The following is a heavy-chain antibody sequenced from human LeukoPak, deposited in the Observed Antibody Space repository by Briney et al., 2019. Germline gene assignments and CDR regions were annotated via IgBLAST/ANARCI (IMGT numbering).Heavy chain of an antibody. CDR1: GFTFSSYE. J-gene: IGHJ4*02. D-gene: IGHD1-26*01. CDR2: ISSSGSTI. V-gene: IGHV3-48*03. CDR3: ARAGGGSRRPGY. Sequence: PGGSLRFSCAASGFTFSSYEMNWVRQAPGKGLEWVSYISSSGSTIYYADSVKGRFTISRDNAKNSLYLQMNSLSAEDTAVYYCARAGGGSRRPGYWGQGTLVTVSS.